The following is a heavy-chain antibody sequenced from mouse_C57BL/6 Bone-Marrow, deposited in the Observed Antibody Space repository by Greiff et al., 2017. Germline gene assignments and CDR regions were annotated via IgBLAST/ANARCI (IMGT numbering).Heavy chain of an antibody. V-gene: IGHV5-4*01. D-gene: IGHD4-1*01. CDR2: ISDGGSYT. CDR3: AREGDGTDAMDY. J-gene: IGHJ4*01. Sequence: EVKLEESGGGLVKPGGSLKLSCAASGFTFSSYAMSWVRQTPEKRLEWVATISDGGSYTYYPDNVKGRFTISRDNAKNNLYLQMSHLKSEDTAMYYCAREGDGTDAMDYWGQGTSGTVSS. CDR1: GFTFSSYA.